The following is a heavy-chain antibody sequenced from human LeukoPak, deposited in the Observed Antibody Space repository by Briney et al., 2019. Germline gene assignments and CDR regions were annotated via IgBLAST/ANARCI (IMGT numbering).Heavy chain of an antibody. J-gene: IGHJ4*02. CDR1: GFTFSGSA. CDR3: TSEYYYDSRGYWSALGY. D-gene: IGHD3-22*01. Sequence: GGSLRLSCAASGFTFSGSAMHWVRQASGKGLEWVGRIRSKANSYATAYAASVKGRFTISRDDSKNTAYLQMNSLKTEDTAVYYCTSEYYYDSRGYWSALGYWGQGTLVTVSS. V-gene: IGHV3-73*01. CDR2: IRSKANSYAT.